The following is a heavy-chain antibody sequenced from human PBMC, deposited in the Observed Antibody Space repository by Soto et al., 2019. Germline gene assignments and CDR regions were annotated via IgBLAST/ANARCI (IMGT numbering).Heavy chain of an antibody. CDR2: ISYDGSNK. CDR3: AKVRQQLGARWFDP. J-gene: IGHJ5*02. CDR1: GFTFSSYG. D-gene: IGHD6-13*01. V-gene: IGHV3-30*18. Sequence: HPGGSLRLSCAASGFTFSSYGMHWVRQAPGKGLEWVAVISYDGSNKYYADSVKGRFTISRDNSKNTLYLQMNSLRAEDTAVYYCAKVRQQLGARWFDPWGQGTLVTVSS.